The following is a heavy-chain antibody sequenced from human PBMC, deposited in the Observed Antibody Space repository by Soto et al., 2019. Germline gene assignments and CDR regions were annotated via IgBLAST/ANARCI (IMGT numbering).Heavy chain of an antibody. D-gene: IGHD2-15*01. J-gene: IGHJ4*02. CDR1: GFTFDDYA. Sequence: VQLVESGGGLVQRGRSLRRCCAASGFTFDDYAMHWVRQAPGKGLEWVSGISWNSGSIGYADSVKGRFTISRDNAKNSLYLQMNSLRAEDTALYYCAKSFVAATPYCFDYWGQGTLVTVSS. V-gene: IGHV3-9*01. CDR3: AKSFVAATPYCFDY. CDR2: ISWNSGSI.